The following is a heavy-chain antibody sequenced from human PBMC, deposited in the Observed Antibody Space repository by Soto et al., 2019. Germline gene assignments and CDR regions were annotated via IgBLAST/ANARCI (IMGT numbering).Heavy chain of an antibody. Sequence: PGGSLRLSCAASGFTFSSYGMHWVRQALGKGLEWVAVTSYDGSNKYYADSVKGRFTISRDSSKNTLYLQMNSLRAEDTAVYYCVRGGLQRRGLDAFDIWGQGTMVTVSS. V-gene: IGHV3-30*03. CDR3: VRGGLQRRGLDAFDI. J-gene: IGHJ3*02. D-gene: IGHD1-1*01. CDR2: TSYDGSNK. CDR1: GFTFSSYG.